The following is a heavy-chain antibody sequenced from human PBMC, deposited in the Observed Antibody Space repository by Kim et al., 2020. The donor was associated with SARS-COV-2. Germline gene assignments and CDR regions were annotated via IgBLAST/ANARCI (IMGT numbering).Heavy chain of an antibody. CDR3: ARDPYFNVYHFGLDV. J-gene: IGHJ6*02. CDR2: VMPMFNLA. V-gene: IGHV1-69*04. Sequence: SVKVSCRASGGTFSSYAISWVRQAPGQGLEWMGRVMPMFNLANYAQKFEGRVTISADRSTNTAYMELSSLTSEDTAFYYCARDPYFNVYHFGLDVWGQGTTVAVSS. D-gene: IGHD3-10*02. CDR1: GGTFSSYA.